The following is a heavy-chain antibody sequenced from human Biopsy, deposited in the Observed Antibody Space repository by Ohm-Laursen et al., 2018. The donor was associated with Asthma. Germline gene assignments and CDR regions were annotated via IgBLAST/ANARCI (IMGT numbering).Heavy chain of an antibody. CDR1: GDSIDSGDYS. CDR3: ARGWKCGGYCYSPDS. V-gene: IGHV4-30-2*06. J-gene: IGHJ4*02. CDR2: IYRNGDT. Sequence: TLSLTCAVSGDSIDSGDYSWTWIRQSPGVGLEWIGYIYRNGDTYYNPTLKNRVTISIDRSKNQFSLRLRSVTAADTAVYYCARGWKCGGYCYSPDSWGQGTLVTVSS. D-gene: IGHD2-21*02.